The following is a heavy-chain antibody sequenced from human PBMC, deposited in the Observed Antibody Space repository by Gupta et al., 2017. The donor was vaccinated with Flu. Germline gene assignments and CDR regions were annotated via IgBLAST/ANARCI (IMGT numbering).Heavy chain of an antibody. J-gene: IGHJ4*02. D-gene: IGHD6-19*01. CDR3: ARAEWQWPQKFDY. V-gene: IGHV4-39*01. CDR2: IYYSGST. CDR1: GGSISSNSYY. Sequence: QLQLQESGPGLVKPSETLSLTCTVSGGSISSNSYYWGWIRQPPGKGLEWIGSIYYSGSTYYSPSLKSRVTISVDTSKNQFSLKLSSVTAADSAVYFCARAEWQWPQKFDYWGQGTLVTVSS.